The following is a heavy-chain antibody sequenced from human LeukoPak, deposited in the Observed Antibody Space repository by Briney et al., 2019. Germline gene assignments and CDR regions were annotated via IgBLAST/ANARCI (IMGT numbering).Heavy chain of an antibody. V-gene: IGHV4-34*01. CDR2: INHSGST. Sequence: PSETLSLTCAVCGGSFSGYYWSWIRQPPGKGLEWIGEINHSGSTNYNPSLKSRVTISVDTSKNQFSLKLSSVTAADTAVYYCASLSSSWHPFDYWGQGTLVTVSS. J-gene: IGHJ4*02. CDR3: ASLSSSWHPFDY. CDR1: GGSFSGYY. D-gene: IGHD6-13*01.